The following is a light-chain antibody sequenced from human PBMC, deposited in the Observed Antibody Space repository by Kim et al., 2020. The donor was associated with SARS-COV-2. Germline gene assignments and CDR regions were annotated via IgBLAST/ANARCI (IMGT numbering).Light chain of an antibody. Sequence: DIVMTQSPDSLAVSLGERASINCKSSQTLLNTSNNKNYLAWYQQKPGQPPKLLIYWASIRESGVPDRFSGSGSGTDFTLTISSLQAEDVAVYYCQQYSDTPPCFGGGTKVDIK. CDR3: QQYSDTPPC. CDR1: QTLLNTSNNKNY. V-gene: IGKV4-1*01. CDR2: WAS. J-gene: IGKJ4*01.